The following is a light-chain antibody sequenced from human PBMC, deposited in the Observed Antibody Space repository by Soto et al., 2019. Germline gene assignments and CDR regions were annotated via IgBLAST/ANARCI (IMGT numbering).Light chain of an antibody. Sequence: QSVLTQPASVSGSPGQSITISCTGTSSDVGAYKYVSWYQQHPGKAPKLIIYGVSNRPSGVSNRFSGSKSGNTAFLTISGLQPDDEADYYCSSFTGTTTIDVLGTGTKV. J-gene: IGLJ1*01. CDR2: GVS. CDR3: SSFTGTTTIDV. CDR1: SSDVGAYKY. V-gene: IGLV2-14*03.